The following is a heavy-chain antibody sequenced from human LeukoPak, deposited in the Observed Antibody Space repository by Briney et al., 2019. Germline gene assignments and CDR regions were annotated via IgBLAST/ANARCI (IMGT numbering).Heavy chain of an antibody. CDR2: IHSSGST. CDR1: GGSIRTYY. D-gene: IGHD2-2*02. CDR3: AMGVIVVVPAAIKDDY. Sequence: SETLSLTCTVSGGSIRTYYWSWVRQSPGGGLEWIANIHSSGSTYYNPSLKSRVTISVDTSKNQFSLKLSSVTAADTAVYYCAMGVIVVVPAAIKDDYWGQGTLVTVSS. V-gene: IGHV4-59*08. J-gene: IGHJ4*02.